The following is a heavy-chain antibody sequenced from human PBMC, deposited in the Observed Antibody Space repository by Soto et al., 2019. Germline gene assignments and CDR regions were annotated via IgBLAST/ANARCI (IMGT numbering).Heavy chain of an antibody. Sequence: GGSLRLSCAASGFTFSSYAMSWVRQAPGKGLEWVSAISGSGGSTYYADSVKGRFTISRDNSKNTLYLQMNSLRAEDTAVYYCAKDSAYYYYYGMDVWGQGTTVTVSS. D-gene: IGHD3-10*01. CDR1: GFTFSSYA. V-gene: IGHV3-23*01. CDR2: ISGSGGST. CDR3: AKDSAYYYYYGMDV. J-gene: IGHJ6*02.